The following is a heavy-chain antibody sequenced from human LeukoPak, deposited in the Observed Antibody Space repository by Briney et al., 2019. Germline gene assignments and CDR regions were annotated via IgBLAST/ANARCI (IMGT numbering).Heavy chain of an antibody. J-gene: IGHJ4*02. Sequence: PGGSLRLSCAPSGFTFTSYAMSWVRQAPGKVLEWVGRIKGKTDGGTTDYAAPVKGRFTISRDESKDTLYVQMNSLKTEDTAVFYCTRGGDTAMGFGYWGQGTLVTVSS. D-gene: IGHD5-18*01. CDR3: TRGGDTAMGFGY. CDR1: GFTFTSYA. V-gene: IGHV3-15*01. CDR2: IKGKTDGGTT.